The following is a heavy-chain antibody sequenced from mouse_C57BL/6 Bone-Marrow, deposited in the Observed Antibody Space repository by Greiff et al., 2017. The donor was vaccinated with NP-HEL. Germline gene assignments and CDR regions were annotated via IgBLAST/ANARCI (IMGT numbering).Heavy chain of an antibody. CDR3: ARGLLGFAY. CDR2: LPCTGSN. CDR1: GYSITSGCF. D-gene: IGHD2-13*01. Sequence: EVKLQESGPGLVKPSQSLSLTCTVTGYSITSGCFWNWIRQSPGTHLEWLGYLPCTGSNNYNPSLKNRTSITRDTSKNQLFLKLNSVTTEDTATYYCARGLLGFAYWGQGTLVTVSA. J-gene: IGHJ3*01. V-gene: IGHV3-6*01.